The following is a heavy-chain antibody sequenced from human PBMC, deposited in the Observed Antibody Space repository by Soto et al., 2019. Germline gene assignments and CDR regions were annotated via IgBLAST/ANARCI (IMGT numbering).Heavy chain of an antibody. V-gene: IGHV3-48*03. Sequence: GGSLRLSAAASGFTFSSYEMNCVRQAPGKGLEWVSYISSSGSTIYYADSVKGRFTISRDNAKNSLYLQMNSLRAEDTAVYYCARDLWYYYDSSGYPGAVDYWGQGTLVTVSS. CDR1: GFTFSSYE. CDR2: ISSSGSTI. D-gene: IGHD3-22*01. CDR3: ARDLWYYYDSSGYPGAVDY. J-gene: IGHJ4*02.